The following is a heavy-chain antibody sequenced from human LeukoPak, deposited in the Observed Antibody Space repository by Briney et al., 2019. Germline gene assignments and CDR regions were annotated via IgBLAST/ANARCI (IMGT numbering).Heavy chain of an antibody. V-gene: IGHV4-59*01. CDR1: GGYISSYY. Sequence: SETLSLTCTVSGGYISSYYWSWIRQPPGKGLEWIGYIYYNGATNYTPSLKSRVTISIDTSKTQFSLKLSSVTAADTAVYYCAHYDFWSAYCQTWGQGTLVTVSS. J-gene: IGHJ4*02. CDR3: AHYDFWSAYCQT. D-gene: IGHD3-3*01. CDR2: IYYNGAT.